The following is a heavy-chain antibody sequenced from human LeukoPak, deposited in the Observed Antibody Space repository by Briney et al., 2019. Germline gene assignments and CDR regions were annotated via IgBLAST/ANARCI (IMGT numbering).Heavy chain of an antibody. Sequence: GGSLRLSCAASGFTFSSYWMSWVRQAPGKGLEWVANIKQDGSEKYYVDSVKGRFTISRDNAKNSLYLQMNSLRAEDTAVYYCARDRSFYGDHYFDYWGQGTLVTVSS. CDR3: ARDRSFYGDHYFDY. CDR1: GFTFSSYW. J-gene: IGHJ4*02. D-gene: IGHD4-17*01. CDR2: IKQDGSEK. V-gene: IGHV3-7*01.